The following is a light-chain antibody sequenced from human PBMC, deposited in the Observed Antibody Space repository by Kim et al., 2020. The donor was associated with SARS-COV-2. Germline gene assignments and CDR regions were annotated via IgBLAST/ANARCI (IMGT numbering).Light chain of an antibody. CDR1: SIRSYY. CDR3: NSRDSNDNVV. Sequence: SVALGQTVRITCQGDSIRSYYATWYQQKPGQAPILVIYGKNNRPSGIPDRFAGSSSGNTASLTITETQAGDEADYYCNSRDSNDNVVFGGGTKLTVL. V-gene: IGLV3-19*01. J-gene: IGLJ3*02. CDR2: GKN.